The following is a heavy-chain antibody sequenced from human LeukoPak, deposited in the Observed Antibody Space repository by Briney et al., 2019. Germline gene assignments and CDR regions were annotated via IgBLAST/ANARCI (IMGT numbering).Heavy chain of an antibody. D-gene: IGHD2-21*02. Sequence: GGSLRLSCAASGFTFSSYEMNWVRQAPGKGLEWVSYISSSGSTIYYADSVKGRFTISRDNAKNSLYLQMNSLRAEDTAVYYCVSVLAYCGGDCYSGDYWGQGTLVTVSS. CDR1: GFTFSSYE. CDR3: VSVLAYCGGDCYSGDY. V-gene: IGHV3-48*03. J-gene: IGHJ4*02. CDR2: ISSSGSTI.